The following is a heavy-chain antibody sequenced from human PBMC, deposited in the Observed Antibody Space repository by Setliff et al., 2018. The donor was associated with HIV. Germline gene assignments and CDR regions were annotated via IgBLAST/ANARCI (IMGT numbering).Heavy chain of an antibody. Sequence: GGSLRLSCAVAGFSFSNYAMTWVRQAPGKGLEWVSAIAGTSASTYYADSVKVRFTLSRDSSKSMLYLQMNSLRAEDTAVYYCARDLRWYDSSGSHDAFDIWGQGTMVTVSS. D-gene: IGHD3-22*01. J-gene: IGHJ3*02. CDR1: GFSFSNYA. CDR3: ARDLRWYDSSGSHDAFDI. V-gene: IGHV3-23*01. CDR2: IAGTSAST.